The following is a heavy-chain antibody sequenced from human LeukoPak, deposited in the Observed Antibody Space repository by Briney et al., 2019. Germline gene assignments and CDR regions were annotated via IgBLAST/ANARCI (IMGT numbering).Heavy chain of an antibody. CDR2: ISSSSSYI. CDR1: GFTFSSYS. Sequence: PGGSLRLSCAASGFTFSSYSMNWVRQAPGKGLEWVSSISSSSSYIYYADSVKGRFTISRDNAKNSLYLQMNSLRAEDTAVYYCAKDPPYSGSYVGYYFDYWGQGTLVTVSS. CDR3: AKDPPYSGSYVGYYFDY. J-gene: IGHJ4*02. D-gene: IGHD1-26*01. V-gene: IGHV3-21*01.